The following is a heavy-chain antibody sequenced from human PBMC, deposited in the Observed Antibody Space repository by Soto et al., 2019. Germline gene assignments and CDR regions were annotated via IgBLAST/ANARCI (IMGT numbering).Heavy chain of an antibody. Sequence: GGSLRLSCAASGFTFSSYAMHWVRQAPGKGLEWVAVISYDGSNKYYADSVKGRFTISRDNSKNTLYLQMNSLRAEDTAVYYCARGLILLWFGEESGFDYWGQGTLVTVSS. J-gene: IGHJ4*02. CDR3: ARGLILLWFGEESGFDY. CDR2: ISYDGSNK. D-gene: IGHD3-10*01. V-gene: IGHV3-30-3*01. CDR1: GFTFSSYA.